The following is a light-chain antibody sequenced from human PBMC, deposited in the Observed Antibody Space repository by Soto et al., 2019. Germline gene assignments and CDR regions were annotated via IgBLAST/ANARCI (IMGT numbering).Light chain of an antibody. CDR1: QSISGW. CDR3: HQYNTYSWT. CDR2: ETS. Sequence: DIQMTQSPSTLSAYVGDRVTITCRASQSISGWLAWYQQKPGKAPKLLIYETSTVQSEVPSRFSGSRSGTKFILTISNLQPDDFAPYYCHQYNTYSWTFGQGTKVEI. J-gene: IGKJ1*01. V-gene: IGKV1-5*03.